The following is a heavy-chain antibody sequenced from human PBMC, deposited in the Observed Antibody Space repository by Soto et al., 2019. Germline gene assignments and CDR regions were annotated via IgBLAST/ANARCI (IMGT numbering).Heavy chain of an antibody. CDR1: GFTFTSSA. CDR2: IVVGSGNT. D-gene: IGHD5-12*01. V-gene: IGHV1-58*01. CDR3: AADREYSGSDAFDI. J-gene: IGHJ3*02. Sequence: SVKVSCKASGFTFTSSAVQWVRQARGQRLEWIGWIVVGSGNTNYAQKFQERVTITRDMSTSTAYMELSSLRSEDTAVYYCAADREYSGSDAFDIWGQGTMVTASS.